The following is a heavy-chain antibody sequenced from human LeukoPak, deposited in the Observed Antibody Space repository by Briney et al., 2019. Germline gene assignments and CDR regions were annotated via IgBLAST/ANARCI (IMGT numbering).Heavy chain of an antibody. V-gene: IGHV1-18*01. CDR3: ARRWSHCSGGSCPHY. D-gene: IGHD2-15*01. Sequence: ASVKVSCKASGYSFTSYGISWVRQAPGQGLEWMGWISGYNDNTNYAQKLQGRVTMTTDTSTSTAYMELRSLRPDDTAVYYCARRWSHCSGGSCPHYWGQGTLVTVSS. CDR2: ISGYNDNT. J-gene: IGHJ4*02. CDR1: GYSFTSYG.